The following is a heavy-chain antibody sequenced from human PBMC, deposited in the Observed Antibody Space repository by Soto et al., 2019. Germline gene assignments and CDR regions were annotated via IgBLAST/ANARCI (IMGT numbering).Heavy chain of an antibody. D-gene: IGHD1-20*01. CDR1: GFTFRGDA. CDR2: ISGSGEMT. CDR3: ARSEMTYNWND. Sequence: EVQLLESGGDLVQPGGSLRLSCAASGFTFRGDAMSWVRQAPGKGLEWVSSISGSGEMTHYADSVKGRFTISRGNAKNTLYLHMERLRAEDTALYYCARSEMTYNWNDWGQGAMVTVSS. V-gene: IGHV3-23*01. J-gene: IGHJ4*02.